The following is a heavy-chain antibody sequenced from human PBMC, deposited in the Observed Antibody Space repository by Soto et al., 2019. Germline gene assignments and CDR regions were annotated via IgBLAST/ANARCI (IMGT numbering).Heavy chain of an antibody. V-gene: IGHV3-23*01. CDR2: ISGSGGST. Sequence: GGSLRLSCAVSGFTFSSYAMSWVRQAPGKGLEWVSAISGSGGSTYYADSVKGRFTISRDNSKNTLYLQMNSLRAEDTAVYYCAKDRRGAVAVEYFQHWGQGTLVPVSS. CDR1: GFTFSSYA. D-gene: IGHD6-19*01. J-gene: IGHJ1*01. CDR3: AKDRRGAVAVEYFQH.